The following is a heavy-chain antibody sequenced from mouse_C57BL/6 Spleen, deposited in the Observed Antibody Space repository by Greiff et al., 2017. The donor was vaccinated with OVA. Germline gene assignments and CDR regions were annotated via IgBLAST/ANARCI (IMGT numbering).Heavy chain of an antibody. D-gene: IGHD1-1*01. J-gene: IGHJ2*01. Sequence: DVQLQESGPGLVKPSQSLSLTCSVTGYSITSCYYWNWIRQFPGNKLEWMGYISYDGSNNYNPSLKNRISITRDTSKNQFFLKLNSVTTEDTATYYCARGDYYGSSYGRYWGQGTTLTVSS. CDR1: GYSITSCYY. CDR3: ARGDYYGSSYGRY. V-gene: IGHV3-6*01. CDR2: ISYDGSN.